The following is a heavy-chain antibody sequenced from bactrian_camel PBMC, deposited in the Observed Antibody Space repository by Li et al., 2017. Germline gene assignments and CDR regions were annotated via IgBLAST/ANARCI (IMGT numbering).Heavy chain of an antibody. Sequence: QLVESGGASVRAGGSLTLSCTNSGFPHENYCMGWFRQAPGGPREGVAAVDKRGELTYADFVKGRFTISRDNAKNMLYLQMNSLKPEDTAMYYCTKDRSYGTRNWVQSTRGQGTQVTVS. J-gene: IGHJ4*01. D-gene: IGHD3*01. CDR3: TKDRSYGTRNWVQST. CDR2: VDKRGELT. CDR1: GFPHENYC. V-gene: IGHV3S1*01.